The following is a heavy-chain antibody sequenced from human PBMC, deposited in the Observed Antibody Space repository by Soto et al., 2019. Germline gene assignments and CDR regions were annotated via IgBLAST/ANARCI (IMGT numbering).Heavy chain of an antibody. D-gene: IGHD6-19*01. CDR2: IKQDGSEK. CDR1: GFTFSSYW. CDR3: ARVKSSCSFDY. J-gene: IGHJ4*02. V-gene: IGHV3-7*03. Sequence: EVQLVESGGGLVQPGGSLRLSCAASGFTFSSYWMSWVRQAPGKGLEWVANIKQDGSEKYYVDSVKGRFTISRDNAKNSLYLQMNSMRAEDTAVYYCARVKSSCSFDYWGQGTLVTVSS.